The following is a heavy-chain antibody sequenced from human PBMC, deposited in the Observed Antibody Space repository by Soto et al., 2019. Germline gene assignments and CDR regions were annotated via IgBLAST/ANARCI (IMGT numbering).Heavy chain of an antibody. Sequence: QVQLVQSGAEVKKPGASVKVSCKASGYTFTSYGINWVRQAPGQGLEWMGWISAYNGNTNYAQKLQGRVTMTTDTSTSTAYMELRSLRSDDTAVYYCAREGYYDSSGSAGSGWFDPWGQGTLVTVSS. D-gene: IGHD3-22*01. J-gene: IGHJ5*02. CDR1: GYTFTSYG. CDR3: AREGYYDSSGSAGSGWFDP. V-gene: IGHV1-18*01. CDR2: ISAYNGNT.